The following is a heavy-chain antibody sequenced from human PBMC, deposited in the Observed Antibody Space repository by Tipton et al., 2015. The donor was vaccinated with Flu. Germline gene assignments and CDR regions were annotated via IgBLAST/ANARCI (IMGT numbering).Heavy chain of an antibody. J-gene: IGHJ3*02. CDR2: IIPNSGGT. CDR1: GYTFSGFH. D-gene: IGHD3-3*01. V-gene: IGHV1-2*06. Sequence: QVQLVQSGAEVKKPGASVKVSCKASGYTFSGFHMHWVRQAPGQGLEWMGRIIPNSGGTNHAQKFQGRVTLTRDTSISTAYMELSSLRSDDTAVYYCAVFRSGYYFTAFDIWGQGTMVTVSS. CDR3: AVFRSGYYFTAFDI.